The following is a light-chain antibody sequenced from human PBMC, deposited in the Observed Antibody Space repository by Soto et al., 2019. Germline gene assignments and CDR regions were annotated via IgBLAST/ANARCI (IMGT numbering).Light chain of an antibody. Sequence: DIQMTLSPSTLSASVGDRVTITCRASQSFTTWLAWYQQKPGRVPELLIYDASNLQSGVPSRFSGSGGGTEFTLTISSLQPDDFATYYCQQYNSYPLTFGGGTKVEIK. CDR3: QQYNSYPLT. J-gene: IGKJ4*01. V-gene: IGKV1-5*01. CDR2: DAS. CDR1: QSFTTW.